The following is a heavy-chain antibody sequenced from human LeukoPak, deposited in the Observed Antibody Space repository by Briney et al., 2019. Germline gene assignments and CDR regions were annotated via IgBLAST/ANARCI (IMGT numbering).Heavy chain of an antibody. V-gene: IGHV3-30*04. CDR1: GFTFSSYA. CDR3: ARPRRGYGTHDAFDI. D-gene: IGHD6-25*01. Sequence: GGSLRLSCAASGFTFSSYAMHWVRQASGKGLEWVSVISYDGSNKYYADSVKRRFTISIDNSNNTLYLQMNSLRAEDTAVYYCARPRRGYGTHDAFDIWGQGTMVTVSS. J-gene: IGHJ3*02. CDR2: ISYDGSNK.